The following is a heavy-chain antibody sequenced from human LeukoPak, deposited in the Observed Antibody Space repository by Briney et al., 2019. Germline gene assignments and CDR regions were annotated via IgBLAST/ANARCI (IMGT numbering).Heavy chain of an antibody. CDR3: AREFDY. V-gene: IGHV3-66*01. CDR2: IYSGGST. J-gene: IGHJ4*02. Sequence: GSLRLSCAASGFTFSSYSMNWVRRAPGKGLEWVSVIYSGGSTYYADSVKGRFTISRDNSKNTLYLQMNSLRAEDTAVYYCAREFDYWGQGTLVTVSS. CDR1: GFTFSSYS.